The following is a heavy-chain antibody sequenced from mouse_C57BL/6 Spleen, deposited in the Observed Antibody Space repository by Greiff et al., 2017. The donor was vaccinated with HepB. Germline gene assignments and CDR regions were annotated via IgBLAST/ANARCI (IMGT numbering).Heavy chain of an antibody. J-gene: IGHJ2*01. CDR1: GYTFTSYW. Sequence: QVQLQQSGAELVKPGASVKLSCKASGYTFTSYWMHWVKQRPGQGLEWIGMIHPNSGSTNYNEKFKSKATLTVDKSSSTAYMQLSSLTSEDSAVYYCARGFYYSNYGYWGQGTTLTVSS. CDR3: ARGFYYSNYGY. V-gene: IGHV1-64*01. CDR2: IHPNSGST. D-gene: IGHD2-5*01.